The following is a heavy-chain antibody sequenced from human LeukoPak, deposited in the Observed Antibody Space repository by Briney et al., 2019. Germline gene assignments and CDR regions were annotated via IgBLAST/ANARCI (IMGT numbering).Heavy chain of an antibody. D-gene: IGHD6-13*01. V-gene: IGHV3-30*02. J-gene: IGHJ4*02. CDR3: AKDSSSSSSWYYFDY. CDR1: GFTFSSYG. CDR2: IRYDGSNK. Sequence: GGSLRLSCAASGFTFSSYGMHWVRQAPGKGLEWVAFIRYDGSNKYYADSVKGRFTISRDNSKNTLYLQMNSLRAEDTAVYYCAKDSSSSSSWYYFDYWGQGTLVTVSS.